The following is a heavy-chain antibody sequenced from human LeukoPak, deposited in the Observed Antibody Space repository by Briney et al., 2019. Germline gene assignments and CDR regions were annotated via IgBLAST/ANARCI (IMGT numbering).Heavy chain of an antibody. CDR1: GFIFSTYW. CDR2: INQDGSET. J-gene: IGHJ6*02. Sequence: GGSLRLSCAASGFIFSTYWMSWVRVAPGKGLEWVANINQDGSETFYVDSVKGRFTISRDNGKNSMFVQMDSLRAEDTAVYYCAKYLSAKGPPYALDVWGQGTTVTVSS. D-gene: IGHD2/OR15-2a*01. CDR3: AKYLSAKGPPYALDV. V-gene: IGHV3-7*05.